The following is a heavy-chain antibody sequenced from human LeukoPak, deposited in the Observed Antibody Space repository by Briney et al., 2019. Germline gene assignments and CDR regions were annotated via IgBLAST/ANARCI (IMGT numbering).Heavy chain of an antibody. CDR2: IFYSGTT. V-gene: IGHV4-39*07. J-gene: IGHJ4*02. CDR1: GFTFSSYS. D-gene: IGHD5-12*01. Sequence: GSLRLSCAASGFTFSSYSMNWVRQAPGKGLEWIGSIFYSGTTYYNPSLKSRVTVSLDTSKNHFSLKLSSVTAADTAVYYCVAIVATIDYWGQGTLVTVSS. CDR3: VAIVATIDY.